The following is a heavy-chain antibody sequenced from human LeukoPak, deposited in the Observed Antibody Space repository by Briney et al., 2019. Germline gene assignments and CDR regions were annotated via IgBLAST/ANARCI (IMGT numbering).Heavy chain of an antibody. J-gene: IGHJ4*02. D-gene: IGHD3-10*01. CDR1: GFTFSSYA. CDR3: AKAPRLWFGELLHVYYFDY. V-gene: IGHV3-23*01. CDR2: ISGSGGST. Sequence: GGSLRLSCAASGFTFSSYAMSWVRQAPGKGLEWVSAISGSGGSTCYADSVKGRFTISRDNSKNTLYLQMNSLRAKDTAVYYCAKAPRLWFGELLHVYYFDYWGQGTLVTVSS.